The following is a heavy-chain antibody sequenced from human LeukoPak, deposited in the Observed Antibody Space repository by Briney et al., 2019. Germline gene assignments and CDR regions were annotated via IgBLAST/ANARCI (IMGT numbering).Heavy chain of an antibody. V-gene: IGHV6-1*01. CDR3: AKAYSSGWYYFDY. CDR2: TYYRSKWYN. CDR1: GDSVSSNSAA. Sequence: TSQTLSLTCAISGDSVSSNSAAWNWIRQSPSRGLEWLGRTYYRSKWYNDYAVSVKSRITINPDTSKNQFSLRLNSMTPEDTAVYYCAKAYSSGWYYFDYWGQGTLVTVSS. J-gene: IGHJ4*02. D-gene: IGHD6-19*01.